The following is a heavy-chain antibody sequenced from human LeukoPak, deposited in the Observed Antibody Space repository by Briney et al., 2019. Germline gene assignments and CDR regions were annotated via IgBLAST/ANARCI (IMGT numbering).Heavy chain of an antibody. Sequence: SETLSLTCTVSGGSMSRYYWSWIRQAAGKAPEWIGRIYSTGSSDYNPSLQSRVTMSVDTSKNQFSLNVSTVTAADTATYYCARDRWFDTWGQGTLVTVSS. CDR2: IYSTGSS. J-gene: IGHJ5*02. CDR3: ARDRWFDT. V-gene: IGHV4-4*07. CDR1: GGSMSRYY.